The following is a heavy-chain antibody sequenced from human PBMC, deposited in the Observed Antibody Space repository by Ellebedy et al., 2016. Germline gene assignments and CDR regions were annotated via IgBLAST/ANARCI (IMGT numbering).Heavy chain of an antibody. D-gene: IGHD3-16*01. CDR1: GFTFSSYG. V-gene: IGHV3-33*01. CDR3: VTSGLRLGDDARDPFGPSKGYYFDY. Sequence: GGSLRLSCAASGFTFSSYGMHWVRQAPGKGLEWVAVIWYDGSNKYYADSVKGRFTISRDNSKNTLYLQMNSLRAEDTAVYYGVTSGLRLGDDARDPFGPSKGYYFDYWGQGTLVTVSS. CDR2: IWYDGSNK. J-gene: IGHJ4*02.